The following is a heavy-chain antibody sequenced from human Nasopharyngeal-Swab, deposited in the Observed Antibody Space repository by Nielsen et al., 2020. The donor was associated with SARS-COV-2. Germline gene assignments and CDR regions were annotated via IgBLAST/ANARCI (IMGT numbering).Heavy chain of an antibody. CDR1: GFTLSNYD. V-gene: IGHV3-23*01. J-gene: IGHJ4*02. CDR3: AKDKEDLRGVGSYDY. Sequence: GESLKISCVGSGFTLSNYDMGWVRQTPGKGLEWVSHISGSGGGTYYTDSVKGRFTISRDNSKNTLHLHMSSLRAEDTAVYYCAKDKEDLRGVGSYDYWGQGTLVTVSS. D-gene: IGHD3-10*01. CDR2: ISGSGGGT.